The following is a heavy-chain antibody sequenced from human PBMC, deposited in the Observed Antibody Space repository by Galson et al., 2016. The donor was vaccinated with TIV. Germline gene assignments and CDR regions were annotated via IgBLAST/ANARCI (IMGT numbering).Heavy chain of an antibody. CDR2: IDPSGGST. Sequence: SVKVSCKASGYTFTRYYMHWMRQAPGQGLGWMGVIDPSGGSTTYAQKFQGRVTMTRDTSTSTVYMELSSLTSEDTAVYYCATYGSGRQASFDFWGQGTLVTVSS. CDR3: ATYGSGRQASFDF. CDR1: GYTFTRYY. J-gene: IGHJ4*02. V-gene: IGHV1-46*03. D-gene: IGHD3-10*01.